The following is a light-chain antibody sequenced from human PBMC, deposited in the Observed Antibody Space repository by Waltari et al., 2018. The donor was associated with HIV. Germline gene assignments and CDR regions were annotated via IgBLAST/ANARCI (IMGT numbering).Light chain of an antibody. CDR3: AAWDDSLNGVV. Sequence: QSVLTQPPSASGTPGQRVTISCSGSNSNIGSNTVNWYQQLPGTAPKRLIYSNNHRPSGVPDRFSGSKSGTSASLAISGLQSEDEADYYCAAWDDSLNGVVFGGGTKLTVL. CDR1: NSNIGSNT. V-gene: IGLV1-44*01. CDR2: SNN. J-gene: IGLJ2*01.